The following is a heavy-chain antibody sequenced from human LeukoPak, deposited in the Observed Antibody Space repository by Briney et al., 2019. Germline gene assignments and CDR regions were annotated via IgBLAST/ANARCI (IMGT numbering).Heavy chain of an antibody. Sequence: PGRSLRLSCAASGFTFDEYAMHWVRQAPGKGLEWVSGISWNSGSKGYAGSVKGRFTISRDKAKNSLYLQMNSLRGQDTALYYCVKGGPGKGRNFDYWGQGTLVTVSS. D-gene: IGHD3-10*01. CDR1: GFTFDEYA. CDR3: VKGGPGKGRNFDY. CDR2: ISWNSGSK. J-gene: IGHJ4*02. V-gene: IGHV3-9*01.